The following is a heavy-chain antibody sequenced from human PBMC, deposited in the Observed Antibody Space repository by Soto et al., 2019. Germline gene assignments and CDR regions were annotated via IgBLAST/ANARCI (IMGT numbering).Heavy chain of an antibody. CDR3: ARENWGSRAGPYFDY. J-gene: IGHJ4*02. Sequence: GGSLRLSCAASGFTFSSYWMSWVRQAPGKGLEWVANIKQDGSEKYYVDSVKGRFTISRDNAKNSLYLQMNSLRAEDTAVYYCARENWGSRAGPYFDYWGQGTLVTVSS. D-gene: IGHD7-27*01. V-gene: IGHV3-7*03. CDR1: GFTFSSYW. CDR2: IKQDGSEK.